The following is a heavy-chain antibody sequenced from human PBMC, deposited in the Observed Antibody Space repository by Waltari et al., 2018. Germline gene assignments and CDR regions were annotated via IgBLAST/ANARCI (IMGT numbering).Heavy chain of an antibody. CDR2: IYPGEAET. J-gene: IGHJ3*02. CDR1: GYSFTSYW. CDR3: ARHNEDYGGNSQGAFDI. Sequence: EVQLVQSGAEVKKPGESLKISCKGSGYSFTSYWIGWVRQMPGKGLEWMGIIYPGEAETRYSPSCQGEVTISADKSISTAYLQWSSLKASDTAMYYCARHNEDYGGNSQGAFDIWGQGTMVTVSS. V-gene: IGHV5-51*01. D-gene: IGHD4-17*01.